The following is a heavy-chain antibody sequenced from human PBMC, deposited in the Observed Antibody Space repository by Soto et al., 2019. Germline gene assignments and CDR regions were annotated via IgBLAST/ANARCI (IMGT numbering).Heavy chain of an antibody. CDR1: GFTFSSYS. CDR2: ISSSSSTI. V-gene: IGHV3-48*01. CDR3: ARGTMGSLLFDY. J-gene: IGHJ4*02. Sequence: PGGSLRLSCAASGFTFSSYSMDWVRQAPGEGLEWVSYISSSSSTIYYADSVKGRFTSSRDNAKNALYLQMNSLRAEDTAVYYCARGTMGSLLFDYWGQGTLVTVSS. D-gene: IGHD3-10*01.